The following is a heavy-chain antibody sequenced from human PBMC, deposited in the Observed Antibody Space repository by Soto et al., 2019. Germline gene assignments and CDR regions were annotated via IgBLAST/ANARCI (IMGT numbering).Heavy chain of an antibody. D-gene: IGHD3-10*01. V-gene: IGHV3-33*01. J-gene: IGHJ4*02. CDR2: IWYDGSNK. CDR3: ARDEWGSGSLDY. Sequence: QVQLVESGGGVVQPGRSLRLSCAASGFTFSSYGMHWVRQAPGKGPEWVAVIWYDGSNKYYADSVKGRFTISRDNSKNTLYLQMNSLRAEDTAVYCCARDEWGSGSLDYWGQGTLVTVSS. CDR1: GFTFSSYG.